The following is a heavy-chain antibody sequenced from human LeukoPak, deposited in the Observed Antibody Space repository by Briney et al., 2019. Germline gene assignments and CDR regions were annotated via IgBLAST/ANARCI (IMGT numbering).Heavy chain of an antibody. Sequence: ASETLSLTCTVSGGSISSYYWSWIRQPPGRGLEWIGYIYYSGSTNYNPSLKSRVTISVDTSKNQFSLKLSSVTAADTAVYYCARHNIVAPLAWNDAFDIWGQGTMVTVSS. CDR3: ARHNIVAPLAWNDAFDI. D-gene: IGHD5-12*01. V-gene: IGHV4-59*08. J-gene: IGHJ3*02. CDR2: IYYSGST. CDR1: GGSISSYY.